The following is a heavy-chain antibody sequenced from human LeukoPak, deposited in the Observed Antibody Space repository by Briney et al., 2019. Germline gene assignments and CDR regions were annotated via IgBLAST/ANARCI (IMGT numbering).Heavy chain of an antibody. D-gene: IGHD2-21*02. CDR1: GFAFTDSY. Sequence: GGSLRLSCAASGFAFTDSYMIWIRQAPGKGLEWVSYITRSGKTIYYGDSVKGRFTISRDNAENSLYLEMNSLRAEDTAVYYCATRRGGDLLYFDLWGRGTLVTVSP. V-gene: IGHV3-11*04. J-gene: IGHJ2*01. CDR2: ITRSGKTI. CDR3: ATRRGGDLLYFDL.